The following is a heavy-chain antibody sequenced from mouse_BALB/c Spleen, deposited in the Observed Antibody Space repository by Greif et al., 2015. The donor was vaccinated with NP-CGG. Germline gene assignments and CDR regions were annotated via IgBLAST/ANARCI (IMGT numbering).Heavy chain of an antibody. D-gene: IGHD1-1*01. CDR3: ARHYYGSSYED. CDR1: GFAFSSYD. CDR2: ISSGGGST. V-gene: IGHV5-12-1*01. Sequence: EVHLVESGGGLVKPGGSLKLSCAASGFAFSSYDMSWVRQTPEKRLEWVAYISSGGGSTYYPDTVKGRFTISRDNAKNTLYLQMSSLKSEDTAMYYCARHYYGSSYEDWGQGTTLTVSS. J-gene: IGHJ2*01.